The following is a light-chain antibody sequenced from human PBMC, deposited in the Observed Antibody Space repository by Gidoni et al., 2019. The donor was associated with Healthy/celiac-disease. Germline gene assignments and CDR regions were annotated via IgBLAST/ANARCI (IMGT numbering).Light chain of an antibody. V-gene: IGLV2-14*03. J-gene: IGLJ1*01. CDR2: DVS. Sequence: QSDLTQPASVSGSPGQSITTSCTGTSSDVGGYNYVYWYQQHPGKATKLMIYDVSNRPSGVSNRFSGSKSGNTAALTISGLQAEDEADYYCSSYTSSSTPYVFGTGTKVTVL. CDR3: SSYTSSSTPYV. CDR1: SSDVGGYNY.